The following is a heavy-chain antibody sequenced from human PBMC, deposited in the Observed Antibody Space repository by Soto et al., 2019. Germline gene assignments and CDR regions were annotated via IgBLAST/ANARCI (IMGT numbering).Heavy chain of an antibody. D-gene: IGHD2-15*01. CDR3: ARVRYCSGGSCHSNPLDY. CDR2: ISGYNGNT. Sequence: QVQLVQSGTEVKKHGASVRVSCKTYGYTFTNCGISWVRQAPGQGPEWMGWISGYNGNTDYAQNLQGRVTMTTDTSTSTAYMELRSLRSDDTAVYYCARVRYCSGGSCHSNPLDYWGQGTLVTVSS. J-gene: IGHJ4*02. CDR1: GYTFTNCG. V-gene: IGHV1-18*01.